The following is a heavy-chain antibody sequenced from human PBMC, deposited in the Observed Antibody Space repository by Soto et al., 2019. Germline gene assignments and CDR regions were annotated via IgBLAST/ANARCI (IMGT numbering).Heavy chain of an antibody. D-gene: IGHD6-13*01. V-gene: IGHV4-39*01. CDR2: IYYSGST. CDR1: GGSISSGGYY. CDR3: ARQGRYSSSWYRDWFDP. Sequence: SETLSLTCTVSGGSISSGGYYWSWIRQHPGKGLEWIGYIYYSGSTYYNPSLKSRVTISVDTSKNQFSLKLSSVTAADTAVYYCARQGRYSSSWYRDWFDPWGQGTLVTVSS. J-gene: IGHJ5*02.